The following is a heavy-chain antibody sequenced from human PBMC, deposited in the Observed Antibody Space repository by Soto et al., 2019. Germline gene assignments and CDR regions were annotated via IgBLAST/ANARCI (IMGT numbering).Heavy chain of an antibody. D-gene: IGHD3-16*01. Sequence: VQLVESGGGVVQPGRSLRLSCAASGSTFSNYGMHWVLQAPGKGPEWVAVIWYDGRNKYYGDSVKGRFSISRDNSKKTLYLDIKSLRTEDTAVYYCARDGGSHGPSYFDSWGQGSLVIVSS. J-gene: IGHJ4*02. CDR1: GSTFSNYG. CDR2: IWYDGRNK. CDR3: ARDGGSHGPSYFDS. V-gene: IGHV3-33*01.